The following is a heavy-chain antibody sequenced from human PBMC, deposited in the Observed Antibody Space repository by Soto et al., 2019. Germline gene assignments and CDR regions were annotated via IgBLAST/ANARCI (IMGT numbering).Heavy chain of an antibody. CDR1: GFSLSNTRVG. V-gene: IGHV2-26*01. CDR2: IFSKDEK. Sequence: QVTLKESGPVLVKPTETLTLTCTVSGFSLSNTRVGVSWIRRPPGKALEWLAHIFSKDEKSYSTSLKSRVTISKDTSKSQVVLTMTNMDPVDTATYYCARIVEGYSQGYGDYNWFDPWGQGTLVTVSS. CDR3: ARIVEGYSQGYGDYNWFDP. D-gene: IGHD5-18*01. J-gene: IGHJ5*02.